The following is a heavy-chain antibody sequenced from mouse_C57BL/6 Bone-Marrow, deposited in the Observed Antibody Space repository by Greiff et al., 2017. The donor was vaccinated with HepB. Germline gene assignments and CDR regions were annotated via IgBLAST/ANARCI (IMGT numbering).Heavy chain of an antibody. V-gene: IGHV5-9-1*02. CDR3: TRDGRGFAY. Sequence: EVQRVESGEGLVKPGGSLKLSCAASGFTFSSYAMSWVRQTPEKRLEWVAYISSGGDYIYYADTVKGRFTISRDKARNTLYLQMSSLKSEDTAMYYCTRDGRGFAYWGQGTLVTVSA. J-gene: IGHJ3*01. CDR2: ISSGGDYI. CDR1: GFTFSSYA. D-gene: IGHD2-3*01.